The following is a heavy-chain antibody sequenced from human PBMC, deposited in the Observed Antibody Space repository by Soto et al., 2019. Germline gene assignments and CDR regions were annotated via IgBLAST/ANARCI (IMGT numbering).Heavy chain of an antibody. Sequence: QLQLQESGPGLVKPSETLSLTCTVSGGSISSSSYYWGWIRQPPGKGLEWIGSIYYSGSTYYNPSLKSRVTISVDTSKDQFSRKLSSVTAADTAVYYCAWFGELSLGAFDIWGQGTMVTVSS. J-gene: IGHJ3*02. V-gene: IGHV4-39*01. D-gene: IGHD3-10*01. CDR2: IYYSGST. CDR1: GGSISSSSYY. CDR3: AWFGELSLGAFDI.